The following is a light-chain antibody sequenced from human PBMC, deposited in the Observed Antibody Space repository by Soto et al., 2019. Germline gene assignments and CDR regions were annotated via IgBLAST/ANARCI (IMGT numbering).Light chain of an antibody. J-gene: IGKJ1*01. CDR3: QQYNSYSWT. CDR1: QSISSW. V-gene: IGKV1-5*01. Sequence: DIQMTQSPSTLSASVGDRVTITCRASQSISSWLAWYQQKPGKAPKLLIYDASSLESGVPSRFSGSGSGTEFTLTISSLQPDDFATYYCQQYNSYSWTFGQGGKV. CDR2: DAS.